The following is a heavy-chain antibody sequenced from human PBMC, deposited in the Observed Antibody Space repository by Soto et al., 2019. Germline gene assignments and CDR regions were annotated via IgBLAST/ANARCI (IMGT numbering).Heavy chain of an antibody. D-gene: IGHD1-20*01. CDR2: GFYTGFS. CDR3: ATSQKGYNWNYFDH. Sequence: SGTQSLTCAVCGGSISGRFCFWCWSPHSPGRRPEWIGGGFYTGFSSYTPSLESRVSVSVDTSKNQFSLKVSGVSAAETAVYYCATSQKGYNWNYFDHWGQGALVS. CDR1: GGSISGRFCF. V-gene: IGHV4-39*01. J-gene: IGHJ4*02.